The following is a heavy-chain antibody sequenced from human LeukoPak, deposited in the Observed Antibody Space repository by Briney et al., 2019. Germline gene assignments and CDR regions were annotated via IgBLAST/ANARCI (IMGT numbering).Heavy chain of an antibody. CDR1: GFTFSSYS. Sequence: GGSLRLSCAASGFTFSSYSMNWVRQAPGKGLEWVSSISSSSSYIYYADSMKGRFTISRDNAKNSLYLQMNSLRVEDTAVYYCASDKGIGGAFDIWGRGTMVTVSS. CDR3: ASDKGIGGAFDI. D-gene: IGHD2-15*01. V-gene: IGHV3-21*01. J-gene: IGHJ3*02. CDR2: ISSSSSYI.